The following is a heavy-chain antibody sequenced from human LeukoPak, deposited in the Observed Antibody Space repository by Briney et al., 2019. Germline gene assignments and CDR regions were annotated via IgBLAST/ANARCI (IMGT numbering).Heavy chain of an antibody. V-gene: IGHV3-21*04. Sequence: KPGGSLRLSCAASGFTFSSYIINWVRQAPGKGLEWVSSISSSSSYIYYADSVKGRFTISRDNAKNSLYLQMNSLRAEDTAVYYCAKDPFIFGVVIAYDYWGQGTLVTVSS. CDR2: ISSSSSYI. CDR3: AKDPFIFGVVIAYDY. D-gene: IGHD3-3*01. J-gene: IGHJ4*02. CDR1: GFTFSSYI.